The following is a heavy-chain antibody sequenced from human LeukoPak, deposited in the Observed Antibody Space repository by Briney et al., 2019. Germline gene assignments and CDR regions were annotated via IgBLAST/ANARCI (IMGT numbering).Heavy chain of an antibody. CDR3: ARSVPYGTTWYGRSDC. Sequence: GGSLRLSCAASGFTFTTYWMHWVRQAPGKGLVWVSHINSDGSITSYADSVKGRFTISRDNAMNSLYLQMNSLRVEDTAIYYCARSVPYGTTWYGRSDCWGQGTLVTVSS. J-gene: IGHJ4*02. V-gene: IGHV3-74*01. CDR1: GFTFTTYW. D-gene: IGHD6-13*01. CDR2: INSDGSIT.